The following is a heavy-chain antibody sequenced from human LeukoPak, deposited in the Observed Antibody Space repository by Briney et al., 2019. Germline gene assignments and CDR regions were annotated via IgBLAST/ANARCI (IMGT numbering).Heavy chain of an antibody. J-gene: IGHJ4*02. CDR3: ASGPRSSGWSRPLDY. V-gene: IGHV4-59*12. CDR2: IYYSGST. D-gene: IGHD6-19*01. CDR1: GGSISSYY. Sequence: PSETLSLTCTVSGGSISSYYWSWIRQPPGKGLEWIGYIYYSGSTNYNPSLKSRVTISVDTSKNQFSLKLSSVTAADTAVYYCASGPRSSGWSRPLDYWGQGTLVTVSS.